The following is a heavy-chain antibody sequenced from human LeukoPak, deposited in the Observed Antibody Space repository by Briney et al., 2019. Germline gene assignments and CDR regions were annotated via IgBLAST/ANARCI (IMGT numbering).Heavy chain of an antibody. Sequence: ASVKVSCKASGGTFSSYAISWVRQAPGQGLEWMGRIIPIFGIANYAQKFQGRVTITADKSTSTAYMELSSLRSEDTAVYYCARGGLPRSDIVVVPADLLNWGQGTLVTVSS. D-gene: IGHD2-2*01. CDR2: IIPIFGIA. J-gene: IGHJ4*02. V-gene: IGHV1-69*04. CDR3: ARGGLPRSDIVVVPADLLN. CDR1: GGTFSSYA.